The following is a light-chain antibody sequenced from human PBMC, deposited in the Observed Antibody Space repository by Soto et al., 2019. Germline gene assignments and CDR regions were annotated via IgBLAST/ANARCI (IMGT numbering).Light chain of an antibody. V-gene: IGLV2-14*01. Sequence: QSALTQPASVSGSPGQSITISCTGASSDVGLYDFVSWYQQHPGKAPKLLIYEATYRPSGVSSRFSGSKSGNTASLTISGLQAEDEADYYCNSYTRFSTYVFGNGTKLTVL. CDR1: SSDVGLYDF. J-gene: IGLJ1*01. CDR3: NSYTRFSTYV. CDR2: EAT.